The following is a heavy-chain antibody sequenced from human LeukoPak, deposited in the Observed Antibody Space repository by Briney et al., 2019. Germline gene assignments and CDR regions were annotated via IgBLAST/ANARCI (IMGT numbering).Heavy chain of an antibody. CDR1: GGTFSSYA. Sequence: SVKVSCKASGGTFSSYAISWVRQAPGQGLEWMGRIIPILGIANYAQKFQGRVTITAGKSTSTAYMELSSLRSEDTAVYYCARTSDGYFDYWGQGTLVTVSS. V-gene: IGHV1-69*04. CDR2: IIPILGIA. J-gene: IGHJ4*02. CDR3: ARTSDGYFDY. D-gene: IGHD6-6*01.